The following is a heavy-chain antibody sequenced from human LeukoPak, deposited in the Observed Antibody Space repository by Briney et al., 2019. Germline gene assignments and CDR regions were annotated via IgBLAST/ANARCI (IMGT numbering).Heavy chain of an antibody. CDR1: GGSISSYY. D-gene: IGHD2-2*01. J-gene: IGHJ6*03. CDR2: IYTSGST. V-gene: IGHV4-4*09. Sequence: SETLSLTCTVSGGSISSYYWSWIRQPPGKGLEWIGYIYTSGSTNYNPSLKSRVTISVDTSKNQFSLKLSSVTAADTAVYYCASSKGYCSSTSCYEGSYYYYMDVWGKGTTVTVSS. CDR3: ASSKGYCSSTSCYEGSYYYYMDV.